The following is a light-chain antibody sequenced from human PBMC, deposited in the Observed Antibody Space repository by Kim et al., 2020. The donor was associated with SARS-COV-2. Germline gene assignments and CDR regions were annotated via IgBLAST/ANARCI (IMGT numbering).Light chain of an antibody. CDR3: SSHTTSSTYV. CDR2: DVS. J-gene: IGLJ1*01. CDR1: SSDVGYYKP. Sequence: GQSITIACTGTSSDVGYYKPVSWYQQHPGKAPKLIMYDVSERASGVSNRFSGSQSGNTASLTISGLRAEDEADYYCSSHTTSSTYVFGSGTKVTVL. V-gene: IGLV2-14*03.